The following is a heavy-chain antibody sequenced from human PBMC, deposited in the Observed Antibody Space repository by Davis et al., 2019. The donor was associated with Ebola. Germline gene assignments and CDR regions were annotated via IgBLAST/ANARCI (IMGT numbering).Heavy chain of an antibody. CDR2: IIPIFGTA. V-gene: IGHV1-69*06. CDR1: GYTFTNYD. CDR3: ARVRVYSSSSYWFDP. Sequence: SVKVSCKTSGYTFTNYDINWVRQATGQGLEWMGGIIPIFGTANYAQKFQGRVTITADKSTSTAYMELSSLRSEDTAVYYCARVRVYSSSSYWFDPWGQGTLVTVSS. J-gene: IGHJ5*02. D-gene: IGHD6-6*01.